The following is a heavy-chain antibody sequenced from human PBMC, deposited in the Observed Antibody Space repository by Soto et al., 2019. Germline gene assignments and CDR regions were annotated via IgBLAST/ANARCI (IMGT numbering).Heavy chain of an antibody. CDR1: GGSFSGYY. CDR3: ARVPALRFLERLPYYFDY. V-gene: IGHV4-34*01. J-gene: IGHJ4*02. CDR2: INHSGST. D-gene: IGHD3-3*01. Sequence: SETLSLTCAVYGGSFSGYYWSWIRQPPGKGLEWIGEINHSGSTNYNPSLKSRVTISVDTSKNQFSLKLSSVTAADTAVYYCARVPALRFLERLPYYFDYWGQGTLVTVSS.